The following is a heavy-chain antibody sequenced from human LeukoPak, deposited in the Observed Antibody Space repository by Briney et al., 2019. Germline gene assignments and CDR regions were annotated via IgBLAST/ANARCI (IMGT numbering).Heavy chain of an antibody. V-gene: IGHV4-39*01. CDR1: GGSISSSSYY. D-gene: IGHD1-14*01. CDR2: IYYSGST. CDR3: ITTSYYYYYMDV. Sequence: SETLSLTCTVSGGSISSSSYYWGWIRQPPGRGLEWIGSIYYSGSTYYNPSLKSRVTISVDTSKNQFSLKLSSVTAADTTVYYCITTSYYYYYMDVWGKGTTVTVSS. J-gene: IGHJ6*03.